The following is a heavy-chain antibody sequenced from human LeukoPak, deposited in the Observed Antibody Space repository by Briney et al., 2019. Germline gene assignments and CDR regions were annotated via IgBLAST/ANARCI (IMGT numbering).Heavy chain of an antibody. CDR2: IKQDGSEK. CDR3: ARGRSVPGDFDWAPYYFDY. Sequence: GGSLTLSCAASGFPFIDYSMNWLRQAPGKGLEWVANIKQDGSEKYYVDSVKGRFTISRDNAKNSLYLQMNSLRAEDTAVYYCARGRSVPGDFDWAPYYFDYWGQGTLVTVSS. CDR1: GFPFIDYS. J-gene: IGHJ4*02. V-gene: IGHV3-7*01. D-gene: IGHD3-9*01.